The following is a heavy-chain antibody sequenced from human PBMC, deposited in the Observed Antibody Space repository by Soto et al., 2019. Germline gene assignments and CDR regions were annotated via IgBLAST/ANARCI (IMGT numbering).Heavy chain of an antibody. Sequence: QVQLQQWGAGLLKPSETLSLTCAVYGGSFSGYYWNWIRQPPGKGLEWIGEINHSGSTNYNPSLKSRVTISVDTSTNQFSLKLSSVAAADTAVYYCARGWGRIFDYWGQGTLVTVSS. D-gene: IGHD7-27*01. CDR2: INHSGST. CDR1: GGSFSGYY. CDR3: ARGWGRIFDY. J-gene: IGHJ4*02. V-gene: IGHV4-34*01.